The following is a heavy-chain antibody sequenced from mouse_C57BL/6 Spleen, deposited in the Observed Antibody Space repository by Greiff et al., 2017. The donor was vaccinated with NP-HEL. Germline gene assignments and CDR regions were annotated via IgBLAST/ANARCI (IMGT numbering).Heavy chain of an antibody. CDR3: ASSYSSGYGYFDY. CDR1: GYSITSDY. V-gene: IGHV3-8*01. J-gene: IGHJ2*01. D-gene: IGHD3-2*02. Sequence: DVKLQESGPGLAKPSQTLSLTCSVTGYSITSDYWNWIRKFPGNKLEYMGYISYSGSTYYNPSLKSRIFITRDTSKNQYYLQLNSVTTEDTATYYCASSYSSGYGYFDYWGQGTTLTVSS. CDR2: ISYSGST.